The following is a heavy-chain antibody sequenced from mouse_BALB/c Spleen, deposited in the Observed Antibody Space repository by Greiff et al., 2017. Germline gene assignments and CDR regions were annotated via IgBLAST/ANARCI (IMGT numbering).Heavy chain of an antibody. CDR1: GFTFSDYY. CDR3: ARGDYYGSSYHYAMDY. V-gene: IGHV5-4*02. Sequence: EVQGVESGGGLVKPGGSLKLSCAASGFTFSDYYMYWVRQTPEKRLEWVATISDGGSYTYYPDSVKGRFTISRDNAKNNLYLQMSSLKSEDTAMYYCARGDYYGSSYHYAMDYWGQGTSVTVSS. J-gene: IGHJ4*01. CDR2: ISDGGSYT. D-gene: IGHD1-1*01.